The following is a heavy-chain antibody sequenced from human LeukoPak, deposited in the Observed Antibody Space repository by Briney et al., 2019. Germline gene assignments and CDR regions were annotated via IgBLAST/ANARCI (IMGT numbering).Heavy chain of an antibody. V-gene: IGHV4-34*01. J-gene: IGHJ4*02. CDR2: INHSGST. CDR1: GGSFSGYY. Sequence: PSETLSLTCAVYGGSFSGYYWSWIRQPPGKGLEWIGEINHSGSTNYNPSLKSRVTISVDTSKNQFSLKLSSVTAADTAVYYCARDAGRDGYNLWGQGTLVTVSS. D-gene: IGHD5-24*01. CDR3: ARDAGRDGYNL.